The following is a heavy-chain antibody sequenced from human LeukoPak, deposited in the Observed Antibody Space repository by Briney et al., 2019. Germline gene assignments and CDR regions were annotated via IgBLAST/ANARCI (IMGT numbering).Heavy chain of an antibody. J-gene: IGHJ5*02. CDR3: ARGRTGYGGTDH. Sequence: SETLSLTCSVSGYSISSGYYWSWVRQPPGEGLEWIGYIFYTGSTSYNPSLKSRVTISTGTSKNQFSLKLSSVTAADTAVYYCARGRTGYGGTDHWGQGTLVTVSS. CDR1: GYSISSGYY. V-gene: IGHV4-61*01. D-gene: IGHD4-23*01. CDR2: IFYTGST.